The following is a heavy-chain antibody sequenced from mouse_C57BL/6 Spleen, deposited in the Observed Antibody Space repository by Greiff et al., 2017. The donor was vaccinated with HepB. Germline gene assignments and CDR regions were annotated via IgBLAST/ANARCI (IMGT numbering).Heavy chain of an antibody. D-gene: IGHD1-1*01. J-gene: IGHJ2*01. CDR2: IYPGDGDT. V-gene: IGHV1-82*01. Sequence: VQLQQSGPELVKPGASVKISCKASGYAFSSSWMNWVKQRPGKGLEWIGRIYPGDGDTNYNGKFKGKATLTADKSSSTSYMQLSSLTSEDSAVYFCARGPPYYYGSSDDDDWGQGTTLTVSS. CDR1: GYAFSSSW. CDR3: ARGPPYYYGSSDDDD.